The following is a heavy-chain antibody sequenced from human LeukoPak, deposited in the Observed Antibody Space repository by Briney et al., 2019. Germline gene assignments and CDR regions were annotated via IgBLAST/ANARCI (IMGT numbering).Heavy chain of an antibody. CDR1: GFSVNSGSYY. CDR3: ARESPYYGSGSRDNWFDP. Sequence: SETLSLTCTVSGFSVNSGSYYWNWLRQPPGKGLEWIGYISYSGSTNYNPSVKSRVTISVDTSKNQFSLKPSSVTAADTAVYYCARESPYYGSGSRDNWFDPWGQGTLVTVSS. V-gene: IGHV4-61*01. D-gene: IGHD3-10*01. CDR2: ISYSGST. J-gene: IGHJ5*02.